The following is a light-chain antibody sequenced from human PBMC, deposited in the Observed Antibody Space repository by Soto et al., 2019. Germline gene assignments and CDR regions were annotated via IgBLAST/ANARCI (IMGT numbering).Light chain of an antibody. CDR1: QSINTL. CDR2: GAS. Sequence: DIQMTQSPSTLSASVGDRVIVTCRASQSINTLLAWYQQKPGKAPRLLIYGASSVETTVPSRFSGSGSGTEFTLTITSLQPDDFATYYCQEYSSYFPTFGQGTKVDIK. J-gene: IGKJ1*01. V-gene: IGKV1-5*01. CDR3: QEYSSYFPT.